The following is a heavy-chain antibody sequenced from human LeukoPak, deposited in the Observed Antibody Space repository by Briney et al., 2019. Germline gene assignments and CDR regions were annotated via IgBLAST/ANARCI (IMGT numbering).Heavy chain of an antibody. CDR2: IYYSGST. J-gene: IGHJ6*02. D-gene: IGHD6-19*01. V-gene: IGHV4-39*07. CDR3: ARAVAVAGTFYYGMDV. Sequence: PSETLSLTCTVSGGSISSSSYYWGWIRQPPGKGLEWIGSIYYSGSTNYNPSLKSRVTMSVDTSKNQSSLKLSSVTAAGTAVYYCARAVAVAGTFYYGMDVWGQGTTVTVSS. CDR1: GGSISSSSYY.